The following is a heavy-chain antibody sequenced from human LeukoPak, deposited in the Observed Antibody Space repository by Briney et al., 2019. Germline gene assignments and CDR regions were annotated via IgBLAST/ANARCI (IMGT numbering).Heavy chain of an antibody. V-gene: IGHV3-21*01. CDR1: GFILSDYN. Sequence: GGSLRLSCAASGFILSDYNMNWVRQAPGKGLEWVSFIAISGTYITYADSVKGRFTISRDNAKNSLYLQMNSLRAEDTAMYYCARDLGATARAYDYWAQGTLVTVSS. CDR2: IAISGTYI. D-gene: IGHD1-26*01. J-gene: IGHJ4*02. CDR3: ARDLGATARAYDY.